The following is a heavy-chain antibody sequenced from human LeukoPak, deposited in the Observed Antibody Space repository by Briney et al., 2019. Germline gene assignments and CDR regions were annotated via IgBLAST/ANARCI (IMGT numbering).Heavy chain of an antibody. CDR1: GFTFTSNW. D-gene: IGHD1-26*01. J-gene: IGHJ4*02. CDR3: ARGRWGSGSHPFDY. CDR2: ISGSGGST. Sequence: PGGSLRLSCAASGFTFTSNWMTWVRQPQGKGLEWVSAISGSGGSTYYADSVKGRFTIPRDNSKNTLYLQMNSLRSDDTAVYYCARGRWGSGSHPFDYWGEGTLVAVCS. V-gene: IGHV3-23*01.